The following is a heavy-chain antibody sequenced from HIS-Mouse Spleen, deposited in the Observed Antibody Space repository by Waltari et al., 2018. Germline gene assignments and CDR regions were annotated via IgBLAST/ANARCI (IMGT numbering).Heavy chain of an antibody. CDR3: ARIAEGYSSGWYAFDY. CDR1: GFSLSTSGMC. Sequence: QVTLRESGPALVKPTQTLTLTCTFSGFSLSTSGMCVSWIRQPPGKALEWLARIDWDDVNYYSTSLKTRLTISKDTSKNQVVLTMTNMDPVDTATYYCARIAEGYSSGWYAFDYWGQGTLVTVSS. CDR2: IDWDDVN. V-gene: IGHV2-70*15. D-gene: IGHD6-19*01. J-gene: IGHJ4*02.